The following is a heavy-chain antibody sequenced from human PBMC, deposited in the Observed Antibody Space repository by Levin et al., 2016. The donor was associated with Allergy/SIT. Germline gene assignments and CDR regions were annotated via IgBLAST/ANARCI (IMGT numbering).Heavy chain of an antibody. D-gene: IGHD3-3*01. J-gene: IGHJ6*03. CDR1: GGSISGYY. CDR3: ARHESGRITLFGVASPYYYMDV. Sequence: SETLSLTCTVSGGSISGYYWSWIRQTPTKGLEWIGYMYYSGSANHNPSLKSRVTMSVDTSKNQFSLKLSSVTAADTAVYYCARHESGRITLFGVASPYYYMDVWGKGTTVTVSS. V-gene: IGHV4-59*08. CDR2: MYYSGSA.